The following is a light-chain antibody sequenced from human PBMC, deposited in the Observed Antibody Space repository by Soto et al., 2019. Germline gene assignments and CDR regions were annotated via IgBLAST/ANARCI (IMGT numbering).Light chain of an antibody. Sequence: QSALTQPASVSGSPGQSITISCTGTSSDVGSYNLVSWYQQHPGKAPKLMIYEGSERPSGVSNRFSGSKSGNTASLTISGLQAEDEADYYCCSYAGSSTDVFGTGTKLTV. V-gene: IGLV2-23*01. CDR2: EGS. CDR1: SSDVGSYNL. J-gene: IGLJ1*01. CDR3: CSYAGSSTDV.